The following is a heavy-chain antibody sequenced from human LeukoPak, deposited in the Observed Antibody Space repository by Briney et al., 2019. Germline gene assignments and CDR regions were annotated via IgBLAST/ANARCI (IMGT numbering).Heavy chain of an antibody. J-gene: IGHJ4*02. V-gene: IGHV1-18*01. Sequence: ASVKVSCKASGYTFTSYGISWVRQAPGQGLEWMGWISAYNGNTHYAQKLQGRVTMTTDTSTSTADMELRSLRSDDTAVYYCARRSSIAARRAIDYWGQGTLVTVSS. CDR3: ARRSSIAARRAIDY. D-gene: IGHD6-6*01. CDR1: GYTFTSYG. CDR2: ISAYNGNT.